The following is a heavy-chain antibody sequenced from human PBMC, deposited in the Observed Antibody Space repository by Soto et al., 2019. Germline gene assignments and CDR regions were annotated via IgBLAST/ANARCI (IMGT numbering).Heavy chain of an antibody. Sequence: PGGSLRLSCAASGFTFSSYAMSWVRQAPGKGLEWVSAISGSGGSTYYADSVKGRFTISRDNSKNTLYLQMNSLRAEDTAVYYCAKDRIFGSYAGNWFDPWGQGTLVTVSS. J-gene: IGHJ5*02. CDR3: AKDRIFGSYAGNWFDP. D-gene: IGHD1-26*01. CDR1: GFTFSSYA. V-gene: IGHV3-23*01. CDR2: ISGSGGST.